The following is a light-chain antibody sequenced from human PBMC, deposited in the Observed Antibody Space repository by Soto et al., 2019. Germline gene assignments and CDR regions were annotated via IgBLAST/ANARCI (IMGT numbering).Light chain of an antibody. CDR2: DVS. Sequence: EIVMTQSPATLAVSPGERATLSCRASQGVSSNLAWYQRKPGQAPRLLIYDVSTRASDIPARFSGSGSGTEFTLTISSLQSEDFAVYYCQQYTNWPPWTFGQGTKVEIK. CDR1: QGVSSN. CDR3: QQYTNWPPWT. J-gene: IGKJ1*01. V-gene: IGKV3-15*01.